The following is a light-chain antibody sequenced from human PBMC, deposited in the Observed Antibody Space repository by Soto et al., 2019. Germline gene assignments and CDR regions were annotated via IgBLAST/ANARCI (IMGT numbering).Light chain of an antibody. Sequence: EVVMTQSPATLSVSPGEGVTLSCRASQSISNNLAWYQQKPGQAPRLLIYGASTRATGIPARFSGSGSGTEFTLTISSLQSEDFAVYYCQQYNNSWTFGQGTKVDIK. CDR1: QSISNN. CDR2: GAS. V-gene: IGKV3-15*01. J-gene: IGKJ1*01. CDR3: QQYNNSWT.